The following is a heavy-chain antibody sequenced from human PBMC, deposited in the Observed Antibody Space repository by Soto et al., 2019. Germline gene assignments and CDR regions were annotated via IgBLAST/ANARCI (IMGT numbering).Heavy chain of an antibody. J-gene: IGHJ6*02. CDR2: ISAYNGNT. D-gene: IGHD6-6*01. V-gene: IGHV1-18*04. CDR1: GYTFTSYG. Sequence: ASVKVSCKASGYTFTSYGISWVRQAPGQGLEWMGWISAYNGNTNYAQKLQGRVTMTTDTSTSTAYMELRSLRSDDTAVYYCARAYDIAARLSGMDVWGQGTTVTVSS. CDR3: ARAYDIAARLSGMDV.